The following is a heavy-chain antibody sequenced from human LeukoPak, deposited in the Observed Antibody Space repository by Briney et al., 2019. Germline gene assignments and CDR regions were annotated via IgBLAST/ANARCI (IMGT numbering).Heavy chain of an antibody. CDR1: GGSISSSSYY. CDR2: IYYSGST. D-gene: IGHD3-22*01. V-gene: IGHV4-39*01. CDR3: ARRGLYYYDSSGHFDY. J-gene: IGHJ4*02. Sequence: SETLSLTCTVSGGSISSSSYYWGWIRQPPGKGLEWIGSIYYSGSTYYNPSLKSRVTISVDTSKNQFSLELGSVTAADTAVYYCARRGLYYYDSSGHFDYWGQGTLVTVSS.